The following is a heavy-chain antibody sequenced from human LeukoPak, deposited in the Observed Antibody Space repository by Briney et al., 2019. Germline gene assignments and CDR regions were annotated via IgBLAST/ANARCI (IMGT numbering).Heavy chain of an antibody. CDR2: IIPIFGTA. V-gene: IGHV1-69*05. J-gene: IGHJ4*02. CDR3: ARDSGYDYFDY. Sequence: SVKVSCKASGGTFSSYAISWVRQAPGQGLEWMGGIIPIFGTANYAQKLQGRVTMTTDTSTSTAYMELRSLRSDDTAVYYCARDSGYDYFDYWGQGTLVTVSS. D-gene: IGHD5-12*01. CDR1: GGTFSSYA.